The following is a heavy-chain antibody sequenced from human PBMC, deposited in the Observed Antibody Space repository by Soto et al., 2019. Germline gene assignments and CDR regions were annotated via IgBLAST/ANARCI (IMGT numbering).Heavy chain of an antibody. J-gene: IGHJ6*02. D-gene: IGHD1-26*01. CDR3: ARVSGSYYYGMDV. CDR2: IYHSGST. Sequence: QVQLQESGPGLVKPSGTLSLTCAVSGGSISSSNWWSWVRQPPGKGLEWIGEIYHSGSTNYNPSRSRRVTLSVDKSQNQVALPLRSGPAADPAVYDCARVSGSYYYGMDVWGQGTTVTVSS. V-gene: IGHV4-4*02. CDR1: GGSISSSNW.